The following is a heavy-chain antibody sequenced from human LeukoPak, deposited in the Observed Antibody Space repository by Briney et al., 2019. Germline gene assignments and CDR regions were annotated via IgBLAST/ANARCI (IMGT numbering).Heavy chain of an antibody. V-gene: IGHV3-30*18. Sequence: PGGSLRLSCAASGFTFSSYGMHWVRQAPGKGLEWVAVISYDGSNKYYADSVKGRFTISRDNSKNTLYLQMNSLRAEDTAVYYCAKDPSSASEVPHLSSGWDGIDYWGQGTLVTVSS. D-gene: IGHD6-19*01. CDR1: GFTFSSYG. CDR2: ISYDGSNK. J-gene: IGHJ4*02. CDR3: AKDPSSASEVPHLSSGWDGIDY.